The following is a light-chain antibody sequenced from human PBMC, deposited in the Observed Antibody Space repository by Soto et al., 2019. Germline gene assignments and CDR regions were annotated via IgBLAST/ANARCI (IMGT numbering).Light chain of an antibody. J-gene: IGKJ3*01. CDR2: GAS. CDR3: QQYGSTPFT. Sequence: EIVVTQSPGTLSLSPGERATLSCRASQSVSSNYLAWYQXXXXXAPRLLIYGASSRASDIPDRFSGSGXGTDXXLIISRLEPEDFAMYYCQQYGSTPFTFGPGTKVDVK. V-gene: IGKV3-20*01. CDR1: QSVSSNY.